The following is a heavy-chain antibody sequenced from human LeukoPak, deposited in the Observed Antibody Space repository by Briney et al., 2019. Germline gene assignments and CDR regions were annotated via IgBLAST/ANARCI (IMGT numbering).Heavy chain of an antibody. D-gene: IGHD3-16*02. CDR3: ARDNPDYVWVSYRDY. CDR1: GGTFSSYA. V-gene: IGHV1-69*06. Sequence: ASVKVSCKASGGTFSSYAISEVRQAPGQGLEWMGRIIPIFGTANYAQKFQGRVTITADKSTSTAYMELSSLRSEDTAVYYCARDNPDYVWVSYRDYWGQGTLVTVSS. CDR2: IIPIFGTA. J-gene: IGHJ4*02.